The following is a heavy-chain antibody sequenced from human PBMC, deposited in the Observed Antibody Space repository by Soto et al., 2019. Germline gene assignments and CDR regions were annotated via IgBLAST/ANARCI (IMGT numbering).Heavy chain of an antibody. CDR2: IYYSGST. CDR3: AREGHDYVWGSYRYRGAFDI. CDR1: GGSISSYY. D-gene: IGHD3-16*02. J-gene: IGHJ3*02. Sequence: PSETLSLTCTVSGGSISSYYWSWIRQPPGKGLEWIGYIYYSGSTNYNPSLKSRVTISVDTSKTQFSLKLSSVTAADTAVYYCAREGHDYVWGSYRYRGAFDIWGQGTMVTVSS. V-gene: IGHV4-59*01.